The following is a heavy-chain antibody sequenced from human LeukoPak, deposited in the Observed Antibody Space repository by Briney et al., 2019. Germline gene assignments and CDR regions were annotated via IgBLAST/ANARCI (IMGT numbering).Heavy chain of an antibody. CDR2: ISYDGSNK. CDR1: GFTFSSYG. Sequence: GGSLRLSCAASGFTFSSYGMHWVRQAPGKGLEWVAVISYDGSNKYYADSVKGRFTISRDNSKNTLYLQMNSLRAEDTAVYYCAKDQLRFLERNPYYYYGMDVWGQGTTVTVSS. V-gene: IGHV3-30*18. J-gene: IGHJ6*02. CDR3: AKDQLRFLERNPYYYYGMDV. D-gene: IGHD3-3*01.